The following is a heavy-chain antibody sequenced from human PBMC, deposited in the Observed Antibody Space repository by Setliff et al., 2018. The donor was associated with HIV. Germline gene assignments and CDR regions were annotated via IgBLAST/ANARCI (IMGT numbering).Heavy chain of an antibody. Sequence: ASVKVSCKASGYTFSNYVMQWVRQAPGQRLEWMGWISAGNGNTKYSQTFQDRVTITRDTSASTVYMELNSLTSEDTALYYVARVGFSSRHTGDFFDSWGQGTLVTVSS. V-gene: IGHV1-3*01. J-gene: IGHJ4*02. CDR2: ISAGNGNT. CDR3: ARVGFSSRHTGDFFDS. D-gene: IGHD5-18*01. CDR1: GYTFSNYV.